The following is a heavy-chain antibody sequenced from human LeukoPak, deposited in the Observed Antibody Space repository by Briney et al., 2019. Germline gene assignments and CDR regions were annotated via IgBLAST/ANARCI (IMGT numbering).Heavy chain of an antibody. J-gene: IGHJ4*02. CDR2: ISYDGSNK. CDR1: GFTFSSYG. CDR3: AREVSYYYDSSGYIDY. V-gene: IGHV3-30*03. Sequence: GGPLRLSCAASGFTFSSYGMHWVRQAPGKGLEWVAVISYDGSNKYYADSVKGRFTISRDNSKNTLYLQMNSLRAEDTAVYYCAREVSYYYDSSGYIDYWGQGTLVTVSS. D-gene: IGHD3-22*01.